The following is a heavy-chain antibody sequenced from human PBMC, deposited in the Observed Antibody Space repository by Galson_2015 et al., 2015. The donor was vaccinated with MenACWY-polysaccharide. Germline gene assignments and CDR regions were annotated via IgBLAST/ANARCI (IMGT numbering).Heavy chain of an antibody. J-gene: IGHJ4*02. Sequence: SESLSLTCTVSGGSISSYYWSWIRQPPGKGLEWIGYIYYSGSTNYNPSLKSRVTLSVDTSKNHFSLKLSSVTAADTAVYYCARLERSADFWSGYYGYYFDYWGQGTLVTVSS. V-gene: IGHV4-59*08. CDR3: ARLERSADFWSGYYGYYFDY. D-gene: IGHD3-3*01. CDR2: IYYSGST. CDR1: GGSISSYY.